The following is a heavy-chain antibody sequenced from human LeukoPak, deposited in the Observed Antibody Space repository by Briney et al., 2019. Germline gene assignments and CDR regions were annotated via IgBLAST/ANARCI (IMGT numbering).Heavy chain of an antibody. CDR3: ARGHDKTYYDILTGYYNYFDY. D-gene: IGHD3-9*01. CDR2: ISGYNGNT. Sequence: ASVKVSCKASGYTFTSYGISWVRQAPGQGLEWMGWISGYNGNTNYAQNLQGRVTMTTDTSTSTVYMELRSLRSDDTAVYYCARGHDKTYYDILTGYYNYFDYWGQGTLVTVSS. J-gene: IGHJ4*02. CDR1: GYTFTSYG. V-gene: IGHV1-18*01.